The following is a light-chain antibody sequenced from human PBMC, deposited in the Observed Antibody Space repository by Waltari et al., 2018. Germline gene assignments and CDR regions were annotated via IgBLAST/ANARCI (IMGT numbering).Light chain of an antibody. CDR3: PQHGTLPAT. Sequence: EIVLTQSPGTASLSPGDRVTLSCRASQSVGSSSLAWYQQKPGQAPRLVIYRASRRATGIPDRCSGSGSGTDFSLTISRMEPEDFAVYYCPQHGTLPATFGQGTKVEIK. CDR1: QSVGSSS. CDR2: RAS. J-gene: IGKJ1*01. V-gene: IGKV3-20*01.